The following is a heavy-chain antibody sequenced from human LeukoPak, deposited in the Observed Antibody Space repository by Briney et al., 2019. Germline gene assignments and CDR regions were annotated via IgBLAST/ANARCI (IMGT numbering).Heavy chain of an antibody. CDR3: AGGGDSGGYYYPMFDY. Sequence: SETLSLTCTVSGGFISSYYWSWIRQPPGKGLEWIGYIYYSGSTNYNPSLKSRVTISVDTSKNQFSLKLNSVTAADTAVYYCAGGGDSGGYYYPMFDYWGQGTLVTVSS. CDR2: IYYSGST. V-gene: IGHV4-59*01. D-gene: IGHD3-22*01. J-gene: IGHJ4*02. CDR1: GGFISSYY.